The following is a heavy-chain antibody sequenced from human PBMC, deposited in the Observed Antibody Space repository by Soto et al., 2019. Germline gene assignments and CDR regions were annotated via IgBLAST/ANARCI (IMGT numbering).Heavy chain of an antibody. J-gene: IGHJ5*02. CDR2: ISPILGIA. CDR3: ARDLLDIVVVPAAQGWFDP. V-gene: IGHV1-69*08. D-gene: IGHD2-2*03. CDR1: GGTFSSYT. Sequence: QVQLVQSGAEVKKPGSSVKVSCKASGGTFSSYTISWVRQAPGQVLEWIGRISPILGIANYAQKFQGRVTITADKSTSTAYMELSSLRSEDTAVYYCARDLLDIVVVPAAQGWFDPWGQGTLVTVFS.